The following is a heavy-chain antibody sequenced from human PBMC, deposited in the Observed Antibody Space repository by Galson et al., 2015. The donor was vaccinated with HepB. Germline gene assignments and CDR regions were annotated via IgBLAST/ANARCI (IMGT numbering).Heavy chain of an antibody. Sequence: SETLSLTCAVYGGSFSGYYWSWIRQPPGKGLEWIGEINHSGSTNYNPSLKSRVTISVDTSKNQFSLKLSSVTAADTAVYYCARVGKGPYYYYGMDVWGQGTTVTVSS. CDR1: GGSFSGYY. V-gene: IGHV4-34*01. J-gene: IGHJ6*02. CDR2: INHSGST. D-gene: IGHD1-26*01. CDR3: ARVGKGPYYYYGMDV.